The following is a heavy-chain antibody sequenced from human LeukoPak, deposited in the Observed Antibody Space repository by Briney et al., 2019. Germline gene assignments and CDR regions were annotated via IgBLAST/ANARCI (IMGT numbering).Heavy chain of an antibody. D-gene: IGHD3-3*01. J-gene: IGHJ6*02. Sequence: GASVTVSCTASGYTFTSYGISWVRQAPGQGLEWMGWISAYNGNTNYAQKLQGRVTMTTDPSTSTAYMELRSLRSDDTAVYYCARDPSSIFGVVLNYYYGMDVWGQGTTVTVSS. CDR2: ISAYNGNT. CDR1: GYTFTSYG. V-gene: IGHV1-18*01. CDR3: ARDPSSIFGVVLNYYYGMDV.